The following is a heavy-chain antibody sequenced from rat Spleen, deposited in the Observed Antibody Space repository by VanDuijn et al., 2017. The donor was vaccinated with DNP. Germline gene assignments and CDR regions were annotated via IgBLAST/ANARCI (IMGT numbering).Heavy chain of an antibody. V-gene: IGHV5S10*01. CDR1: GFTFSDYN. CDR3: ARGSTSIYWYFDF. CDR2: IIYDGSRT. Sequence: EVQLVESGGGLVQPGRSLKLSCAASGFTFSDYNMAWVRLAPKKGLEWVATIIYDGSRTHYRDSVKGRFTISRDDAKSSLYLQMNSLKSEDTATYYCARGSTSIYWYFDFWGPGTMVTVSS. D-gene: IGHD3-1*01. J-gene: IGHJ1*01.